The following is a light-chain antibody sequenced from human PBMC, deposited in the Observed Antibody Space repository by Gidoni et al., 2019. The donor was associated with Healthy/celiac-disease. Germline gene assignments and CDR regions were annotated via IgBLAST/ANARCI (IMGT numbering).Light chain of an antibody. Sequence: QSALTQTASVSGSPGQSITISCTGTSSAVGGYNYFSFYQQHPGKAPKLMIYEVSNRPSGVSNRFSGSKSGNTASLTISGLQAEDEADYYCSSYTSSSTPVVFGGGTKLTVL. CDR3: SSYTSSSTPVV. J-gene: IGLJ2*01. CDR1: SSAVGGYNY. CDR2: EVS. V-gene: IGLV2-14*01.